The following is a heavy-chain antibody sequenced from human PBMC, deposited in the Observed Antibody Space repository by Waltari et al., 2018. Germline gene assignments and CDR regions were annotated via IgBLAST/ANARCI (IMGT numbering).Heavy chain of an antibody. Sequence: QVQLQESGPGLVKPSETLSLTCTVSGGSIRSYYWSWIRQPPGKGLEWIGYIYYSGSTNYNPSLKSRVTISVDTSKNQFSLKLSSVTAADTAVYYCARASPVKAMGYSGYSGEYYFDYWGQGTLVTVSS. CDR1: GGSIRSYY. J-gene: IGHJ4*02. CDR3: ARASPVKAMGYSGYSGEYYFDY. CDR2: IYYSGST. D-gene: IGHD5-12*01. V-gene: IGHV4-59*01.